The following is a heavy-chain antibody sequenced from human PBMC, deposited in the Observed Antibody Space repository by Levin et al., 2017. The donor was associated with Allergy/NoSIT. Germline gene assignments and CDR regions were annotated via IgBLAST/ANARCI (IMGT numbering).Heavy chain of an antibody. V-gene: IGHV3-74*01. CDR2: IKNVGITT. CDR1: TFTFSRYW. CDR3: ATGGAYFYDS. D-gene: IGHD2-21*01. J-gene: IGHJ4*02. Sequence: QSGGSLRLSCVASTFTFSRYWMHWVRQAPGKGLVWISLIKNVGITTLYADSVSGRFTISRDNAKNTVYLQMNSLRIEDTAVYYCATGGAYFYDSWGPGTLVTVSS.